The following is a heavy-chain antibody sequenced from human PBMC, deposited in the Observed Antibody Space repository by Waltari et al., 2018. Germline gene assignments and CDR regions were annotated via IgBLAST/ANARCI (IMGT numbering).Heavy chain of an antibody. CDR2: INHSGST. D-gene: IGHD3-3*01. CDR1: GGSCSGYY. V-gene: IGHV4-34*01. J-gene: IGHJ4*02. Sequence: QVQLQQWGAGLLKPSETLSLTCAVYGGSCSGYYWSWIRQPPGKGLEWIGEINHSGSTNYNPSLKSRVTISVDTSKNQFSLKLSSVTAADTAVYYCARGKRSSSPYWGQGTLVTVSS. CDR3: ARGKRSSSPY.